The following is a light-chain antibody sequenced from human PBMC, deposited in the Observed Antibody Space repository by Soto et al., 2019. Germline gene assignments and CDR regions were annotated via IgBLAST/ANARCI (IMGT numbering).Light chain of an antibody. Sequence: EIGVTQSPATLSLSPGERATLSCRASQSVSSYLAWYQQKPGQAPRLLIYDASNRATGIPARFSGSGSGTDFTLTISSLEPEDFAVYYCQQRSNWPPLGGGTKVEIK. CDR1: QSVSSY. CDR3: QQRSNWPP. J-gene: IGKJ4*01. CDR2: DAS. V-gene: IGKV3-11*01.